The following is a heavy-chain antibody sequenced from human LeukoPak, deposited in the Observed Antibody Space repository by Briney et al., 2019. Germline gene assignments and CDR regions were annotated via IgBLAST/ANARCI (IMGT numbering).Heavy chain of an antibody. CDR2: ISYDGSNK. CDR3: AKAPPSIAARPFGD. Sequence: PGRSLRLSCAASGFTFSSYGMHWVRQAPGKGLEWVAVISYDGSNKYYADSVKGRFTISRDNSKNTLYLQMNSLRAEDTAVYYCAKAPPSIAARPFGDWGQGTLVTVSS. J-gene: IGHJ4*02. V-gene: IGHV3-30*18. D-gene: IGHD6-6*01. CDR1: GFTFSSYG.